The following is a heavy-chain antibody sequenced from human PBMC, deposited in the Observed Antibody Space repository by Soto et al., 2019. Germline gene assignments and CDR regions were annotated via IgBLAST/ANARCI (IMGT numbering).Heavy chain of an antibody. D-gene: IGHD3-3*01. CDR2: IYHSGST. CDR3: ARDLGYYDFWTGHFNGFDP. CDR1: GYSISSGYY. J-gene: IGHJ5*02. Sequence: SETLSLTCAVSGYSISSGYYWGWIRQPPGKGLEWIGSIYHSGSTYYNPSLKSRVTISVDTSKNQFSLKLSSVTAADTAVYYCARDLGYYDFWTGHFNGFDPWGQGTLVTVSS. V-gene: IGHV4-38-2*02.